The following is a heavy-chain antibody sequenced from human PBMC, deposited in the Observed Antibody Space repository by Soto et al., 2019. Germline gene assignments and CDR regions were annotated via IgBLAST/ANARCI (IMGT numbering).Heavy chain of an antibody. D-gene: IGHD2-15*01. CDR3: ARGCSGGSCYRWFDP. Sequence: ASVKVSCKASGGTFSSYAISWVRQAPGQGLEWMGGIIPIFGTANYAQKFQGRVTITADESTSTAYMELSSLRSEDTAVYYGARGCSGGSCYRWFDPWGQGTLVTVSS. CDR2: IIPIFGTA. J-gene: IGHJ5*02. V-gene: IGHV1-69*13. CDR1: GGTFSSYA.